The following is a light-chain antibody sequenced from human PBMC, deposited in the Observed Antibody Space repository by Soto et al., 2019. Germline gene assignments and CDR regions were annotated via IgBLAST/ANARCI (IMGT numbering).Light chain of an antibody. J-gene: IGKJ3*01. CDR2: WAS. CDR3: QQYYNTPFT. V-gene: IGKV4-1*01. CDR1: QSVLYNSNSKNY. Sequence: DIVMTQSPDSLAVFLGERATINCKSSQSVLYNSNSKNYLAWYQHKPGQPPKLLIYWASTRESGVPDRFSGGGSATNFTLTISSLQAEDVAVYYCQQYYNTPFTFGPGTKVDLK.